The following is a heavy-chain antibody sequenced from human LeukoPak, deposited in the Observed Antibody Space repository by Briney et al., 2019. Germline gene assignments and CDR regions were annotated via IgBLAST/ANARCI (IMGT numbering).Heavy chain of an antibody. CDR3: ARAAPRGVMGAFDI. CDR1: GFTVSSNY. J-gene: IGHJ3*02. CDR2: IYSGGST. D-gene: IGHD3-3*01. V-gene: IGHV3-53*04. Sequence: GGSLRLSCAASGFTVSSNYMSWVRQAPGKGPEWVSVIYSGGSTYYADSVKGRFTIPRHNSKNTLYLQMNCMRAEDTAVYYCARAAPRGVMGAFDIWGQGTMVTVSS.